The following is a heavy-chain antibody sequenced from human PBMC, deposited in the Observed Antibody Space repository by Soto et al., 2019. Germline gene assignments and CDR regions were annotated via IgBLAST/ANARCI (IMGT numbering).Heavy chain of an antibody. V-gene: IGHV3-53*01. CDR1: GFTVSSNY. J-gene: IGHJ4*02. D-gene: IGHD6-13*01. Sequence: GSLRLSCAASGFTVSSNYMSWVRQAPGKGLEWVSVIYSGGSTYYADSVKGRFTISRDNSKNTLYLQMNSLRAEDTAVYYCAREARYSSSWGGNYWGQGTLVTVSS. CDR2: IYSGGST. CDR3: AREARYSSSWGGNY.